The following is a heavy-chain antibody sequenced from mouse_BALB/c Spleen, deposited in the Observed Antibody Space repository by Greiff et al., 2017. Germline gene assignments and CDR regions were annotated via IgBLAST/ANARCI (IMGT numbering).Heavy chain of an antibody. CDR1: GFSLTSYG. CDR2: IWSGGST. J-gene: IGHJ4*01. CDR3: ARNGDYDDAMDY. Sequence: VQLQQSGPGLVQPSQSLSITCTVSGFSLTSYGVHWVRQSPGKGLEWLGVIWSGGSTAYNAAFISRLSISKDNSKSQVFFKMNSLQANDTAIYYCARNGDYDDAMDYWGQGTSVTVSS. D-gene: IGHD2-4*01. V-gene: IGHV2-2*02.